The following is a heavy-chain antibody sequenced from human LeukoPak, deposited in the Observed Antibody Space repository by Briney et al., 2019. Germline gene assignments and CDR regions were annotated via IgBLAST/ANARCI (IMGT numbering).Heavy chain of an antibody. V-gene: IGHV1-46*01. J-gene: IGHJ4*02. Sequence: ASVKVSRKASGYTFTSYYMHWVRQAPGQGLEWMGIITPSGGSTSSAQKFQGRVTMTRDTSTSTVYMELSSLRSEDTAVYYCARDTGISGYIDYWGQGTLVTVSS. CDR1: GYTFTSYY. CDR2: ITPSGGST. CDR3: ARDTGISGYIDY. D-gene: IGHD6-13*01.